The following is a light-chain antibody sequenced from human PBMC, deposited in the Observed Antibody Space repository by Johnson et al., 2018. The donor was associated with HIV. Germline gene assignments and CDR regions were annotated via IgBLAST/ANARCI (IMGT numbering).Light chain of an antibody. CDR3: GTWDISLSAHYV. CDR1: SSNIGNNY. V-gene: IGLV1-51*02. CDR2: ENN. J-gene: IGLJ1*01. Sequence: QSVLTQPPSVSAAPGQKVTISCSGSSSNIGNNYVSWYQQLPGTAPKLLIYENNKRPSGIPDRFSGSKSGTSATLGINGLQTGDEADYFCGTWDISLSAHYVFGTGTKITVL.